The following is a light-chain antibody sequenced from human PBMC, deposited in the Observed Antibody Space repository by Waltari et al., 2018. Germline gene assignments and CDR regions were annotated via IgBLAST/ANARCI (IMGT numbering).Light chain of an antibody. V-gene: IGKV1-39*01. J-gene: IGKJ2*01. Sequence: DIQMTQSPSSLSASVGDRVTITCRASQSINKFLNWYQQKPGKAPKLLIYGAFNLQSGVPSRFSGSGSETDFTLTISSLQPEDFAVYYCQQSYSTPQTFGLGTKLEIK. CDR3: QQSYSTPQT. CDR2: GAF. CDR1: QSINKF.